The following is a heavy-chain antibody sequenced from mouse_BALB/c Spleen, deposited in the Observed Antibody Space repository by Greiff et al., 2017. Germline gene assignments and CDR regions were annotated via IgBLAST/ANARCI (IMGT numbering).Heavy chain of an antibody. V-gene: IGHV5-6-4*01. CDR1: GFTFSSYT. CDR3: TRDGGGSY. J-gene: IGHJ2*01. CDR2: ISSGGSYT. Sequence: DVHLVESGGGLVKPGGSLKLSCAASGFTFSSYTMSWVRQTPEKRLEWVATISSGGSYTYYPDSVKGRFTISRDNAKNTLYLQMSSLKSEDTAMYYCTRDGGGSYWGQGTTLTVSS.